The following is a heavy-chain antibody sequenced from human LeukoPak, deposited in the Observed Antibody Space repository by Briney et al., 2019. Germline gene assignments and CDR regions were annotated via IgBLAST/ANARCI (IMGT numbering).Heavy chain of an antibody. CDR1: GYTFTGYY. V-gene: IGHV1-2*02. CDR3: ARFRAGYKILGHDY. CDR2: INPNSGGT. Sequence: GASVKVSCKASGYTFTGYYMHWVRQAPGQGLEWMGWINPNSGGTNYAQKFQGRVTMTRDTSISTAYMELSRLRSDDTAVYYCARFRAGYKILGHDYWGQGTLVTVSS. D-gene: IGHD5-24*01. J-gene: IGHJ4*02.